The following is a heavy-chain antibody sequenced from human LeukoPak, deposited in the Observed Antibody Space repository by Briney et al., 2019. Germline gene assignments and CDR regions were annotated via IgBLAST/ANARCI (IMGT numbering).Heavy chain of an antibody. CDR3: ARGGRTAMVYPTSFDY. CDR1: GGSISGYY. D-gene: IGHD5-18*01. V-gene: IGHV4-59*12. CDR2: IYSSGST. J-gene: IGHJ4*02. Sequence: SETLSLTCTVCGGSISGYYWSWIRQPPGKRLEWIGYIYSSGSTNYNPSLKSRVTMSVDTSKNQFSLKLSSVTAADTAVYYCARGGRTAMVYPTSFDYWGQGTLVTVSS.